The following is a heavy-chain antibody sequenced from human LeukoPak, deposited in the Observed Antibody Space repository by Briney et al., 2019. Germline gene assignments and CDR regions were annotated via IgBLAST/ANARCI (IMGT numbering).Heavy chain of an antibody. CDR2: IYWYDDK. V-gene: IGHV2-5*01. CDR1: GFSLSTSGVG. D-gene: IGHD3-22*01. Sequence: SGPTLVKPTQTLTLTCTFSGFSLSTSGVGVGWIRQPPGKALEWLALIYWYDDKRYSPSLKSRLTITKDTSTNQVVLTMTNMDPVDTATYYCARGYYYDSSGRYFDYWGQGTLVTVSS. J-gene: IGHJ4*02. CDR3: ARGYYYDSSGRYFDY.